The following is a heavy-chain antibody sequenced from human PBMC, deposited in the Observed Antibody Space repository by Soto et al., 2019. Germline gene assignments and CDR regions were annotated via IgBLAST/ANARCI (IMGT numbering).Heavy chain of an antibody. J-gene: IGHJ4*02. Sequence: PGGSLILSGQVSGFTFGSYAMSWVGQAPGKGLEWVALVQSNHVTYYADSVRGRFTVSRDNSKNTLYLQMDSLRVEDTALYYCAKWLRGGSYYYDFWGQRAMDAITS. D-gene: IGHD3-10*01. CDR2: VQSNHVT. CDR1: GFTFGSYA. CDR3: AKWLRGGSYYYDF. V-gene: IGHV3-23*01.